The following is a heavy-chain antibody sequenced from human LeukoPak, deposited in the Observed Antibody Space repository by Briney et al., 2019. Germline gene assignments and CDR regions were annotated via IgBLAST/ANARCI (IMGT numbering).Heavy chain of an antibody. D-gene: IGHD1-26*01. Sequence: SETLSLTCTVSGVSISSGAYYWAWLRQHQEKGLEWIVYMHYSGSTYYNPSLKTLITILIDTSKNQFSLKLSSVTAADTALYYCATYNSGSRNAFDMWGQGTMVTVSS. V-gene: IGHV4-31*01. CDR3: ATYNSGSRNAFDM. CDR2: MHYSGST. CDR1: GVSISSGAYY. J-gene: IGHJ3*02.